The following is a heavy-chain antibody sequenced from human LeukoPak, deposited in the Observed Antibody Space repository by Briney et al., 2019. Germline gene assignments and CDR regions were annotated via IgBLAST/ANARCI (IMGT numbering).Heavy chain of an antibody. D-gene: IGHD6-13*01. CDR2: ISGSGGST. V-gene: IGHV3-23*01. Sequence: PGGSLRLSCAASGFTFSDYYMSWVRQAPGKGLEWVSAISGSGGSTYYADSVKGRFTISRDNSKNTLYLQMNSLRAEDTAVYYCATWSRQQLVISDYWGQGTLVTVSS. J-gene: IGHJ4*02. CDR3: ATWSRQQLVISDY. CDR1: GFTFSDYY.